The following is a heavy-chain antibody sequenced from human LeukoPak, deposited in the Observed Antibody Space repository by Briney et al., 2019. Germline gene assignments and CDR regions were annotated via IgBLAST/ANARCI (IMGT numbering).Heavy chain of an antibody. Sequence: PGGSLRLSCAASGFTFSSYGMHWVRQAPGKGLEWVAVISYDGSNKYYADSVKGRFTISRDNSKNTLYLQMNSLRAEDTAVYYCAKVLRYYDSSGRDAFDIWGQGTMVTVSS. D-gene: IGHD3-22*01. CDR3: AKVLRYYDSSGRDAFDI. J-gene: IGHJ3*02. CDR2: ISYDGSNK. V-gene: IGHV3-30*18. CDR1: GFTFSSYG.